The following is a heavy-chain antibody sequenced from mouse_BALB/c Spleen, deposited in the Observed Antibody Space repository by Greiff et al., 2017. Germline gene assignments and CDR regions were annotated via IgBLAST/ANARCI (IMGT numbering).Heavy chain of an antibody. Sequence: EVQLQQSGPGLVKPSQSLSLTCTVTGYSITSDYAWNWIRQLPGNKLEWMGYISYSGSTSYNPSLKSRISITRDTSKNQFFLQLNSVTTEDTATYYCARAAQLLRSYCYAMDYWGQGTSVTVSA. V-gene: IGHV3-2*02. CDR1: GYSITSDYA. J-gene: IGHJ4*01. CDR2: ISYSGST. D-gene: IGHD1-1*01. CDR3: ARAAQLLRSYCYAMDY.